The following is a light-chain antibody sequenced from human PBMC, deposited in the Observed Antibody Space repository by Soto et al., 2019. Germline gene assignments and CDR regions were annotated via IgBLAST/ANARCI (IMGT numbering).Light chain of an antibody. Sequence: EIVLTQSPAPLSLSPGEIATLSCRASPSVTNFLAWYQQKPGQAPRLLIYGAFNRATGIPARFSGSGSGTAFTLTISSLEPEDSAVYYCQQRNFWPPVTFCQGTRLASK. CDR1: PSVTNF. CDR2: GAF. V-gene: IGKV3-11*01. CDR3: QQRNFWPPVT. J-gene: IGKJ5*01.